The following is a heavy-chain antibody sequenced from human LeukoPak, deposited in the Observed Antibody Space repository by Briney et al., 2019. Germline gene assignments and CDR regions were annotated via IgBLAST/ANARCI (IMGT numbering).Heavy chain of an antibody. CDR2: IKQDGSEK. J-gene: IGHJ4*02. Sequence: GGSLRLSCAASGFTFSSYWMSWVRQAPGKGLEWVANIKQDGSEKYYVDSVKGRCTISRDYSKNTVYLQMNSLRAEDTAVYYCAYLGLSSDWNDVPGSQIDYWGQGTLVSVSS. CDR1: GFTFSSYW. V-gene: IGHV3-7*03. CDR3: AYLGLSSDWNDVPGSQIDY. D-gene: IGHD1-1*01.